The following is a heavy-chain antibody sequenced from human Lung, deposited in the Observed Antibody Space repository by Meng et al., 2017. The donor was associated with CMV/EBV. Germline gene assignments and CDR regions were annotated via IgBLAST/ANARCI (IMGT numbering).Heavy chain of an antibody. CDR1: GYMFSVYW. V-gene: IGHV5-51*01. J-gene: IGHJ4*02. CDR2: VYPGDPGT. Sequence: SCKGSGYMFSVYWIAWVRQMPGKDLEWVGIVYPGDPGTRYSPSLQGQVTISVDKSISTAYLQWSSLRASDTAIYYCARQGHGVPLDFWGQGTLVTVAS. CDR3: ARQGHGVPLDF. D-gene: IGHD2-8*01.